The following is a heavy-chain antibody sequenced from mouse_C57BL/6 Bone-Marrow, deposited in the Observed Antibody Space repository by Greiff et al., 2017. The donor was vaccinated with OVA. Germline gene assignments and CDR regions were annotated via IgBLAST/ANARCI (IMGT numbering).Heavy chain of an antibody. Sequence: EVQGVESGGGLVKPGGSLKLSCAASGFTFSSYAMSWVRQTPEKRLEWVATISDGGSYTYYPDNVKGRFTISRDNAKNNLYLQMSHRKSEDTAMYYWARAELGRRYFDYWGQGTTLTVSS. CDR1: GFTFSSYA. CDR3: ARAELGRRYFDY. J-gene: IGHJ2*01. V-gene: IGHV5-4*01. D-gene: IGHD4-1*01. CDR2: ISDGGSYT.